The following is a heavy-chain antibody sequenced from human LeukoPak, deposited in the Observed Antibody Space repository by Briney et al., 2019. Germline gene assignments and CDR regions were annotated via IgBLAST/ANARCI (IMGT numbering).Heavy chain of an antibody. V-gene: IGHV2-5*02. D-gene: IGHD6-13*01. J-gene: IGHJ4*02. CDR3: AHLAPSGYSSSWSRFDY. Sequence: ESGPTLVNPTQTLTLTCTFSGFSLSTNGVGVGWIRQPPGKALEWLALIYWDDDKRYSPSLKSRLTITKDTSKNQVVLTMTNMDPVDTATYYCAHLAPSGYSSSWSRFDYWGQGTLVTVSS. CDR1: GFSLSTNGVG. CDR2: IYWDDDK.